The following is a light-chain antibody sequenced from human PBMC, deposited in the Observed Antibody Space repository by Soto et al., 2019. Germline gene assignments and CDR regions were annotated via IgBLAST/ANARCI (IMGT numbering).Light chain of an antibody. V-gene: IGKV3D-20*02. Sequence: ETVLTQSPGTLSLSPGERATLSCRASQSVSSSYLAWHQQKPGQAPRLLIYDASNRATGIPARFSGSGSGTDFTLTISSLEPEDFAVYYCQQRSNWPITFGQGTRLEI. CDR3: QQRSNWPIT. CDR1: QSVSSSY. J-gene: IGKJ5*01. CDR2: DAS.